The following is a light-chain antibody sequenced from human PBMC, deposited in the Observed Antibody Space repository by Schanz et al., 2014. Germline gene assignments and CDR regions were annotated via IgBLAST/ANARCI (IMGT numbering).Light chain of an antibody. CDR1: SSDIGRYNY. CDR2: DVT. CDR3: SSNGGVNIYV. J-gene: IGLJ1*01. V-gene: IGLV2-8*01. Sequence: QSALTQPPSASGSPGQSVTISCTGTSSDIGRYNYVSWYQHHPGKAPKLLIYDVTKRPSGVPDRFPGSKSGNTASLTVSGLQAEDEADYYCSSNGGVNIYVFGTGTKLTVL.